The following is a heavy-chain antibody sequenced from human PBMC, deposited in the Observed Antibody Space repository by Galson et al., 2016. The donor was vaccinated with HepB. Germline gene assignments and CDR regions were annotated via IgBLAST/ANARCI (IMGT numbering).Heavy chain of an antibody. V-gene: IGHV3-23*01. CDR1: GFTFSTYA. Sequence: SLRLSCAASGFTFSTYAMTWVRQAPGKGLEWVSAISGSGGSTYYAGSVKGRFTISRDTSKNTPYLQMNSLRAEDTAVYYCAKWGYNWNLDWLDPWGQGTLVTVSS. D-gene: IGHD1-1*01. J-gene: IGHJ5*02. CDR3: AKWGYNWNLDWLDP. CDR2: ISGSGGST.